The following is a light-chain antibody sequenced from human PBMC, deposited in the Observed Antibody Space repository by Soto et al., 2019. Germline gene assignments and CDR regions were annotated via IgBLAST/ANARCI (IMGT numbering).Light chain of an antibody. J-gene: IGLJ1*01. CDR1: SSDIGGYSY. CDR2: EVS. Sequence: QSALTQPASVSGSPGQSITISCTGTSSDIGGYSYVSWYQQHPGKAPKLIIYEVSDRPSGISNRFSGSKSGNTASLTISGLQAEYEADYYCSSYVSSSTTPYVFGTGTKLTVL. CDR3: SSYVSSSTTPYV. V-gene: IGLV2-14*01.